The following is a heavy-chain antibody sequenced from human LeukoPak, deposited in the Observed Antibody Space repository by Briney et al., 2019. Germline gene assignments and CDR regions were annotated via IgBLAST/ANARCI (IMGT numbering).Heavy chain of an antibody. CDR1: GFTFSDYY. CDR3: ASSYYDSSGYYYGDAFDI. CDR2: ISYDGSNK. Sequence: PGGSLRLSCAASGFTFSDYYMSWVRQAPGKGLEWVAVISYDGSNKYYTDSVKGRFTISRDNSKNTLYLQMNSLRAEDTAVYYCASSYYDSSGYYYGDAFDIWGQGTMVTVSS. V-gene: IGHV3-30-3*01. J-gene: IGHJ3*02. D-gene: IGHD3-22*01.